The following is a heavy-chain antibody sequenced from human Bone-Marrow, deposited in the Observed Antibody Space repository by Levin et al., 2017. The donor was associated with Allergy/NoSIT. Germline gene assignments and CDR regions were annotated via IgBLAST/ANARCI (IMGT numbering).Heavy chain of an antibody. Sequence: GESLKISCADPGFKFSSYWMNWVRQAPGKGPEWVATINQDGSEKKYLDSVKGRFTISRDNAKNSVYLQMNNLRVEDTAVYYCATTCSSNTCYSYYVEHWGQGALVTVSS. V-gene: IGHV3-7*01. J-gene: IGHJ1*01. CDR2: INQDGSEK. CDR3: ATTCSSNTCYSYYVEH. CDR1: GFKFSSYW. D-gene: IGHD2-2*01.